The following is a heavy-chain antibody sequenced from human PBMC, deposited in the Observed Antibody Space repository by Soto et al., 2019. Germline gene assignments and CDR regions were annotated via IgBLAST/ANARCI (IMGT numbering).Heavy chain of an antibody. D-gene: IGHD1-26*01. J-gene: IGHJ4*02. CDR2: IKSKTDGWTA. Sequence: GGSLRLSCAASGFTFSNAWMSWVRQAPGKGLEWVGRIKSKTDGWTADYATPVKGRFTISREDSKNTLYLHMNSLKTEETAMYYCAPDLGSGELRIDYWGQGTLVTVSS. CDR3: APDLGSGELRIDY. CDR1: GFTFSNAW. V-gene: IGHV3-15*01.